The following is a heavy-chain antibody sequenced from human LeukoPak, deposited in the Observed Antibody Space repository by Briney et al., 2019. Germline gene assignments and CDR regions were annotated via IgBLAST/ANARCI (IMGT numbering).Heavy chain of an antibody. CDR2: ISGRGGST. CDR3: AKETVVVVAATPDAFDI. CDR1: GFTFSSYA. Sequence: PGGSLRLSCAASGFTFSSYAMSWVRQAPGKGLEWVSGISGRGGSTHYADSVKDRFTISRDNSKNTLYLQMNSLRAEDTAVYYCAKETVVVVAATPDAFDIWGQGTMVTVSS. D-gene: IGHD2-15*01. V-gene: IGHV3-23*01. J-gene: IGHJ3*02.